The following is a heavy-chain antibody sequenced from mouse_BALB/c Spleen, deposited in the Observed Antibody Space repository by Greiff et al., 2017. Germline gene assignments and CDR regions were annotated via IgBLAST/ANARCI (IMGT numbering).Heavy chain of an antibody. CDR3: ARSGSYFDY. J-gene: IGHJ2*01. CDR2: ISSGGGST. Sequence: EVNVVESGGGLVKPGGSLKLSCAASGFAFSSYDMSWVRQTPEKRLEWVAYISSGGGSTYYPDTVKGRFTISRDNAKNTLYLQMSSLKSEDTAMYYCARSGSYFDYWGQGTTLTVSS. CDR1: GFAFSSYD. V-gene: IGHV5-12-1*01. D-gene: IGHD1-3*01.